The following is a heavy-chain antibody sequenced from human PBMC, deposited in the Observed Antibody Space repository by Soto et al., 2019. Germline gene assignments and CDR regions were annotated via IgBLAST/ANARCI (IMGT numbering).Heavy chain of an antibody. D-gene: IGHD1-1*01. V-gene: IGHV3-30-3*01. J-gene: IGHJ4*02. CDR2: ISYDGSNK. CDR3: ARDLARLEYDY. Sequence: GGSLRLSCAASGFTFSSYAMHWVRQAPGKGLEWVAVISYDGSNKYYADSVKGRFTISRDNSKNTLYLQMNSLRAEDTAVYYCARDLARLEYDYWGQGTLVTVSS. CDR1: GFTFSSYA.